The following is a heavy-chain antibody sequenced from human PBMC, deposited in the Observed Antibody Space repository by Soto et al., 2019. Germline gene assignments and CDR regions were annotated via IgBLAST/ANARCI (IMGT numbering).Heavy chain of an antibody. CDR2: MNPNSGNT. J-gene: IGHJ5*02. D-gene: IGHD3-9*01. Sequence: ASVNVSCKASGYTFTSYDINWVRQATGQGLEWMGWMNPNSGNTGYAQKFQGRVTMTRNTSISTAYMELSSLRSEDTAVYYCARGSILILRYFDWFKTFDPWGQGTLVTVSS. CDR1: GYTFTSYD. CDR3: ARGSILILRYFDWFKTFDP. V-gene: IGHV1-8*01.